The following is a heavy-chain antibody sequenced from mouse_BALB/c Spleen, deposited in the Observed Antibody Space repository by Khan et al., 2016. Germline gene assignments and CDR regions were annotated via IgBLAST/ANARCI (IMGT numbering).Heavy chain of an antibody. CDR3: ARETARATFDD. CDR1: GFSLTSYG. CDR2: IWAGGST. D-gene: IGHD3-2*01. Sequence: QMQLEESGPGLVAPSQSLSLTCTVSGFSLTSYGVHWVRQPPGKGLEWLGVIWAGGSTNYNSALMSRLSISKDNSKSQVFLKMNSLQTDDTAMYYCARETARATFDDWGQGTTLTVSA. J-gene: IGHJ2*01. V-gene: IGHV2-9*02.